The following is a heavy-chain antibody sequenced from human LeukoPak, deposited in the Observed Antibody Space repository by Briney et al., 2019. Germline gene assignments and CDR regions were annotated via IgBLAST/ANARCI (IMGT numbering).Heavy chain of an antibody. CDR2: ISGSGGST. J-gene: IGHJ4*02. V-gene: IGHV3-23*01. CDR3: ASDVEHGPVGFFDY. CDR1: GFTFSSYA. D-gene: IGHD1-26*01. Sequence: GGSLRLSCAASGFTFSSYAMSWVRQAPGKGLEWVSAISGSGGSTYYADSVKGRFTISRDNSKNTLYLQMNSQRAEDTAVYYCASDVEHGPVGFFDYWGQGTLVTVS.